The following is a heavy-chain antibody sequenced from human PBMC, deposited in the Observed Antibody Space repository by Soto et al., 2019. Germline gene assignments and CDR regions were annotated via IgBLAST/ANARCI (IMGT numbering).Heavy chain of an antibody. D-gene: IGHD2-2*01. CDR2: ISSSSSTI. CDR3: ARDRIVVVPAAFSGYYFDY. Sequence: GGSLRLSCAASGFTFSSYSMNWVRQAPGKGLEWVSYISSSSSTIYYADSVKGRFTISRDNAKNSLYLQMNSLRAEDTAVYYCARDRIVVVPAAFSGYYFDYWGQGTLVTVSS. J-gene: IGHJ4*02. V-gene: IGHV3-48*01. CDR1: GFTFSSYS.